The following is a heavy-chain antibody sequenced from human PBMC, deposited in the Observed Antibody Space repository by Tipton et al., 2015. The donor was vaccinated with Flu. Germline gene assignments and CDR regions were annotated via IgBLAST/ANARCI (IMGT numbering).Heavy chain of an antibody. V-gene: IGHV3-7*01. CDR1: GFTFGNYW. CDR3: VRAIYNSDNY. J-gene: IGHJ4*02. CDR2: INQDGSQK. D-gene: IGHD1-14*01. Sequence: SLRLSCAASGFTFGNYWMTWVRQAPGKGLEWVANINQDGSQKHYVDSVKGRFTISRDNPVNSMYMQMNSLRAEDTAVYYCVRAIYNSDNYSGQGTLVTVSS.